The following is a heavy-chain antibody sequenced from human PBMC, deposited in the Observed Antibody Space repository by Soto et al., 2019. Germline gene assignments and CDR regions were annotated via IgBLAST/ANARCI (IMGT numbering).Heavy chain of an antibody. CDR2: IYPGDSDT. V-gene: IGHV5-51*01. CDR3: ARRDYYDSSGRNDLVIAFDI. Sequence: GESLKISCKGSGYSFTNYWIGWVRQMPGEGLEWMGIIYPGDSDTIYSPSFHGQVTISADKSISTAYLQWSSLKASDTAIYYCARRDYYDSSGRNDLVIAFDIWGQGTMVTVSS. CDR1: GYSFTNYW. J-gene: IGHJ3*02. D-gene: IGHD3-22*01.